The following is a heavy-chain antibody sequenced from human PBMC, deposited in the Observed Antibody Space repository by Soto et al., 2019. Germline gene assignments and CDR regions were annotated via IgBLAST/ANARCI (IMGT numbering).Heavy chain of an antibody. Sequence: QVPLVQSGAEVKNPGASVKVSCKASGYTFTSYGISWVRQAPGQGLEWMGWISGYNGNTNYAQKLQGRVTMTTDTSTSTAYMELRSLRSDDTAVYYCASDHGSGSYYQFDPWGQGTLVTVSS. V-gene: IGHV1-18*01. CDR1: GYTFTSYG. CDR2: ISGYNGNT. D-gene: IGHD3-10*01. J-gene: IGHJ5*02. CDR3: ASDHGSGSYYQFDP.